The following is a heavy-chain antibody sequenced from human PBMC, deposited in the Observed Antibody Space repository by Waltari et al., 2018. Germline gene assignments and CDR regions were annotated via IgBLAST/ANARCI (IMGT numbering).Heavy chain of an antibody. J-gene: IGHJ5*02. CDR3: ARGQGVAGTTARWFDP. CDR2: INHSGST. D-gene: IGHD1-7*01. V-gene: IGHV4-34*01. CDR1: GGSFSGYY. Sequence: QVQLQQWGAGLLKPSETLSLTCAVYGGSFSGYYWTWFRQPPGKGLEWIGEINHSGSTNYNPSLKSRVTISVDTSKNQFSLKLSSVTAADTAVYYCARGQGVAGTTARWFDPWGQGTLVTVSS.